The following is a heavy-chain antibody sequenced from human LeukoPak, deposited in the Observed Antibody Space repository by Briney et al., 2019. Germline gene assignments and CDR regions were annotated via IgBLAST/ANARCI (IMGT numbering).Heavy chain of an antibody. D-gene: IGHD2-15*01. CDR2: ISVSGVST. CDR3: AKGYCSGGSCYFGAFDV. Sequence: PGGSLRLSCAASGFTFTSYAMSWVRQAPGKGLEWVSTISVSGVSTYYADSVKGRFTISGDNSKNTLYLQMNSLRAEDTAVYYCAKGYCSGGSCYFGAFDVWGQGTLVTVSS. V-gene: IGHV3-23*01. J-gene: IGHJ3*01. CDR1: GFTFTSYA.